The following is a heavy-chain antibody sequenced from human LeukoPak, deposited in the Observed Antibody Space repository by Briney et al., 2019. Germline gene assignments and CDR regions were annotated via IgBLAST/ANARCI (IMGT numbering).Heavy chain of an antibody. Sequence: ASVMVSCKASGYTFTGYYMHWVRQAPGQGLEWMGWINPNSGGTNYAQKFQGRVTMTRDTSISTAYMELSRLRSDDTAVYYCARTHDSSAYYSAEYFQHWGQGTLVTVSS. V-gene: IGHV1-2*02. D-gene: IGHD3-22*01. CDR1: GYTFTGYY. J-gene: IGHJ1*01. CDR3: ARTHDSSAYYSAEYFQH. CDR2: INPNSGGT.